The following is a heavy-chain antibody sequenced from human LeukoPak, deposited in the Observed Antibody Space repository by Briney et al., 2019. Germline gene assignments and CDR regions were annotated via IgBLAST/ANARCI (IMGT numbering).Heavy chain of an antibody. CDR3: ARGSSIRYYDFWSGYFGDYYFDY. Sequence: ASVKVSCKASGYTFTSYDINWVRQATGQGLEWMGWMNPNSGNTGYAQKFQGRVTITGNTSISTAYMELSSLRSEDTAVYYCARGSSIRYYDFWSGYFGDYYFDYWGQGTLVTVSS. V-gene: IGHV1-8*03. CDR1: GYTFTSYD. J-gene: IGHJ4*02. D-gene: IGHD3-3*01. CDR2: MNPNSGNT.